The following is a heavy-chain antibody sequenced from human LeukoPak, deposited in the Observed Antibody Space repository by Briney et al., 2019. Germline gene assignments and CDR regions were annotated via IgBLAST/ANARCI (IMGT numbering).Heavy chain of an antibody. CDR1: GGTFSSYA. CDR2: IIPIFGTA. CDR3: ASDRPGYSTEAFDY. D-gene: IGHD6-13*01. Sequence: ASVKVSCKASGGTFSSYAISWVRQAPGQGLEWMGGIIPIFGTANYAQKFQGRVTITADESMSTAYMELSSLRSEDTAVYYCASDRPGYSTEAFDYWGQGTLVTVSS. J-gene: IGHJ4*02. V-gene: IGHV1-69*13.